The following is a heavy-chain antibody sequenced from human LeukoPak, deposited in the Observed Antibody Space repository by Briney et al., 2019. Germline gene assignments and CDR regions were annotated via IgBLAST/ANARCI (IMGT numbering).Heavy chain of an antibody. V-gene: IGHV4-59*08. CDR1: GGSISSYY. J-gene: IGHJ4*02. Sequence: SETLSLTCTVSGGSISSYYWSWIRQPPGKGLDWIGYISYSGNTNYNPSLRSRVTISVDTSKNQFSLKLSSVTAADTAVYYCARQGGYIAPLALWGQGTLVTVSA. D-gene: IGHD6-13*01. CDR2: ISYSGNT. CDR3: ARQGGYIAPLAL.